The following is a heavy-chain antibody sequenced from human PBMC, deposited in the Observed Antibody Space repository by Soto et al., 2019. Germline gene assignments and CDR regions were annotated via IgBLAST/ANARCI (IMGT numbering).Heavy chain of an antibody. V-gene: IGHV4-31*03. CDR2: IYYSGST. Sequence: QVQLQESGPGLVKPSQTLPLTCTVSGGSISSGGYYWSWIRQHPGKGLEWFGDIYYSGSTYYNPSLRSRVSISVDTSKNPFSLKLSSVTAADTAVYYCVRSPEATVTAFDYWGQGTLVTVSS. J-gene: IGHJ4*02. D-gene: IGHD4-17*01. CDR1: GGSISSGGYY. CDR3: VRSPEATVTAFDY.